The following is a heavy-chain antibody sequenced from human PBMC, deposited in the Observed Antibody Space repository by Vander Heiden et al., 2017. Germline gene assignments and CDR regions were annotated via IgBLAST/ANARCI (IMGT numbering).Heavy chain of an antibody. CDR3: ARESDGSGSYYNAPFDY. CDR2: IWYDGSNK. Sequence: QVQLVESGGGVVQPGRSLRLSCAASGFTFSSYGMHWVRQAPGKGLGWGAVIWYDGSNKYYADSVKGRFTISRDNSKNTLYLQMNSLRAEDTAVYYCARESDGSGSYYNAPFDYWGQGTLVTVSS. CDR1: GFTFSSYG. J-gene: IGHJ4*02. V-gene: IGHV3-33*01. D-gene: IGHD3-10*01.